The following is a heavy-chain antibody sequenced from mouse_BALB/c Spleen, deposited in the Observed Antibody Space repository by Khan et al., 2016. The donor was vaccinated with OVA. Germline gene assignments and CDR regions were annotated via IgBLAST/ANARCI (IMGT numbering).Heavy chain of an antibody. CDR3: ALYGSRGDY. D-gene: IGHD1-1*01. Sequence: VQLQQSGAELMKPGASVKISCKATGFTFSNYWIEWVKQRPGHGLEWIGPILPGSGDTNYNEKFEGKATFTAYTSSNTADMQLSSLTSEDSSVDYCALYGSRGDYWGQGTTLTVSS. V-gene: IGHV1-9*01. CDR1: GFTFSNYW. CDR2: ILPGSGDT. J-gene: IGHJ2*01.